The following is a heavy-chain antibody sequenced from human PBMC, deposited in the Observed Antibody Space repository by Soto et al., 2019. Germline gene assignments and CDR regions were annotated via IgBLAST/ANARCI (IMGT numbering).Heavy chain of an antibody. J-gene: IGHJ4*03. CDR3: ARDSPAAGTSGSLDY. D-gene: IGHD6-13*01. CDR2: FSDDGINK. CDR1: GFILSSYA. Sequence: QVQLVESGGGVVQPGRSLRLSCAASGFILSSYAMHWVRQAPGKGLEWVAVFSDDGINKYYADSVKGRFTISRDNSKNTLYLQMNSLGGEDTAVYYCARDSPAAGTSGSLDYWGQGTLVTVSS. V-gene: IGHV3-30-3*01.